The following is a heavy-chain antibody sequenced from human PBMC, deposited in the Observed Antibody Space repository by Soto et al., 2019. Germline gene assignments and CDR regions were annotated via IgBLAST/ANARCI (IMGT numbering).Heavy chain of an antibody. V-gene: IGHV1-69*04. CDR1: GGTFSSYT. Sequence: ASVKVSCKASGGTFSSYTISWVRQAPGQGLEWMGRIIPILGIANYAQKFQGRVTITADKSTSTAYMELSSLRSEDTAVYYCARDSASRPGDYWGQGTLVNVSS. J-gene: IGHJ4*02. CDR3: ARDSASRPGDY. CDR2: IIPILGIA. D-gene: IGHD2-2*01.